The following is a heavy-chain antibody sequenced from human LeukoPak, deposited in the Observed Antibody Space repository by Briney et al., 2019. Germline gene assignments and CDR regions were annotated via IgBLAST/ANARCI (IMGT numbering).Heavy chain of an antibody. V-gene: IGHV1-2*06. J-gene: IGHJ4*02. Sequence: ASVKVSFTASGYTFTVYYMHWVRQAPGQGLEWMGRINPNSGGTNYAQKFQGRVTMTRDTSISTAYMELNRLRSDDTAVYYCATLDGYGDYEGDWGQGTLVTVSS. D-gene: IGHD4-17*01. CDR1: GYTFTVYY. CDR2: INPNSGGT. CDR3: ATLDGYGDYEGD.